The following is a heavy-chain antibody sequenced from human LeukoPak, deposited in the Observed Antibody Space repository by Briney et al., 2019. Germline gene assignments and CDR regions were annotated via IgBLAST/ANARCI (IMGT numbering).Heavy chain of an antibody. CDR1: GFTVSRNS. J-gene: IGHJ4*02. CDR2: IYSGGTT. D-gene: IGHD2-8*01. V-gene: IGHV3-53*01. Sequence: GGSLRLSCAASGFTVSRNSMTWVRQAPGKGLEWVSVIYSGGTTYYADSVKGRFTISRDNSKNTLYLQVNNLRAEDTAIYYCASATDPNYFDYWGQGTLVTVSS. CDR3: ASATDPNYFDY.